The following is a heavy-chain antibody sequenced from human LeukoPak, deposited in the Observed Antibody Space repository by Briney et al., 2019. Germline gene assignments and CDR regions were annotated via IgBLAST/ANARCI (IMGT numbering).Heavy chain of an antibody. CDR3: ARVCRSSSWYYYYYMDV. D-gene: IGHD6-13*01. J-gene: IGHJ6*03. CDR2: IYYSGST. Sequence: PSETLSLTCTVSGGSISSSSYYWGWIRQPPGKGLEWIGSIYYSGSTYYNPSFKSRVTISEDTSKNQFSLKLSSVTAADTAVYYCARVCRSSSWYYYYYMDVWGKGTTVTVSS. CDR1: GGSISSSSYY. V-gene: IGHV4-39*07.